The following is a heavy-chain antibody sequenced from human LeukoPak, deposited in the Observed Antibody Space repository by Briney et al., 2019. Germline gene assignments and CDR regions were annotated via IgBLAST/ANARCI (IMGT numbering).Heavy chain of an antibody. Sequence: SETPSLTCTVSRDSTSSHYGSCIRQPPGKGLEWMGHIYYSGSTNYNPAHKSLVTISVDTSKYLFSLKLSSVAAADAAVYYCTSGDIYNFCSGYGYWGQGTLVTVSS. D-gene: IGHD3-3*01. V-gene: IGHV4-59*11. CDR3: TSGDIYNFCSGYGY. J-gene: IGHJ4*02. CDR1: RDSTSSHY. CDR2: IYYSGST.